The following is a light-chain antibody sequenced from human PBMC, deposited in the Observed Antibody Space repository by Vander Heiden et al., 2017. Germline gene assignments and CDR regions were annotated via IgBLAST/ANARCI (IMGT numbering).Light chain of an antibody. Sequence: DIQMTPSPYSLSASVGDRVTITCRASQSISSYLNWYQQKPGKAPKLLIYAASSLQSGVPSRFSGSGSGTDFTLTISSLQPEDFATYYCQQSYSTLTWTFGQGTKVEIK. V-gene: IGKV1-39*01. J-gene: IGKJ1*01. CDR2: AAS. CDR3: QQSYSTLTWT. CDR1: QSISSY.